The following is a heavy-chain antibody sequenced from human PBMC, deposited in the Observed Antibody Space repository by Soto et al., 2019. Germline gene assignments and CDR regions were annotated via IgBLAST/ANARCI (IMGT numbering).Heavy chain of an antibody. J-gene: IGHJ4*02. V-gene: IGHV1-8*01. CDR3: ARGPKWLLPDY. D-gene: IGHD3-22*01. CDR1: GYTFKSCD. Sequence: GTSAEVSCKACGYTFKSCDINWARQATGQGLEWMGWMNPNSGNTGYAQKFQGRVTMTRNTSISTAYMELSSLRSEDTAVYYCARGPKWLLPDYWGQGTPVTVSS. CDR2: MNPNSGNT.